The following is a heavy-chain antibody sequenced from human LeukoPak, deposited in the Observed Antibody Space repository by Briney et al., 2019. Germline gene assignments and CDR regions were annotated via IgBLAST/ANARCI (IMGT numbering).Heavy chain of an antibody. V-gene: IGHV4-34*01. J-gene: IGHJ4*02. CDR2: INHSGST. CDR1: GGSFSGYC. Sequence: SETLSLTCAVYGGSFSGYCWSWIRQPPGKGLEWIGEINHSGSTNYNPSLKSRVTISVDTSKNQFSLKLSSVTAADTAVYYCTRRLGGGYDILTGPGKTGFDYWGQGTLVTVSS. CDR3: TRRLGGGYDILTGPGKTGFDY. D-gene: IGHD3-9*01.